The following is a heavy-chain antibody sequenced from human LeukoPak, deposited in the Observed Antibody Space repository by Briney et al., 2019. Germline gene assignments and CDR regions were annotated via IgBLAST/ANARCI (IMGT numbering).Heavy chain of an antibody. V-gene: IGHV4-39*07. D-gene: IGHD1-20*01. Sequence: SETLSLTCTVSGGSISETNYYWGWIRQPPGKGLEWIGVMYYSGNTYYNPSLKSRITISLDTSKNHFSLKLSSVTAEDKAVYYCTRYNSDGGCFDPWGQGTLVTVSS. CDR2: MYYSGNT. J-gene: IGHJ5*02. CDR3: TRYNSDGGCFDP. CDR1: GGSISETNYY.